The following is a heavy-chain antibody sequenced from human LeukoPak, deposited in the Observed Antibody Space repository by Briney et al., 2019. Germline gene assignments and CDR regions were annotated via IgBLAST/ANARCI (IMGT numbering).Heavy chain of an antibody. CDR3: ARPIAAAGFDYDY. J-gene: IGHJ4*02. V-gene: IGHV3-21*01. Sequence: GGSLRLSCAASGFTVSSNYMSWVRQAPGKGLEWVSSISSSSSYIYYADSVKGRFTISRDNAKNSLYLQMNSLRAEDTAVYYCARPIAAAGFDYDYWGQGTLVTVSS. D-gene: IGHD6-13*01. CDR1: GFTVSSNY. CDR2: ISSSSSYI.